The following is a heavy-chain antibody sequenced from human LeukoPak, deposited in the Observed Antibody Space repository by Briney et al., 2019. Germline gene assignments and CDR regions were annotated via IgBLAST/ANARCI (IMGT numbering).Heavy chain of an antibody. D-gene: IGHD5-18*01. J-gene: IGHJ3*02. CDR3: AAYSYGTTDAFDI. Sequence: GGSLRLSCAASGFTFSYYSMNWVRQAPGKGLEWVSSITSGSSYIYYADSVKGRFTISRDNAKNSLYLQMNSLRAEDTAVYHCAAYSYGTTDAFDIWGQGTMVTVSS. CDR2: ITSGSSYI. V-gene: IGHV3-21*01. CDR1: GFTFSYYS.